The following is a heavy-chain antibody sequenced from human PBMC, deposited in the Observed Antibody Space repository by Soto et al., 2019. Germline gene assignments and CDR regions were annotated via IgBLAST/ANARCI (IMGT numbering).Heavy chain of an antibody. J-gene: IGHJ4*02. CDR2: INTAGSVA. CDR3: VRDMKLWRLDS. CDR1: GLTFRSDW. Sequence: EVQLVESGGGLVQPGESRRLSCAASGLTFRSDWMHWVRQAPGKGLVWVSRINTAGSVAMYVDSVKGRFTISRDNDKNSPDLHMNSLRAEDTAVYYCVRDMKLWRLDSWGQRTLVTVSS. D-gene: IGHD2-21*01. V-gene: IGHV3-74*03.